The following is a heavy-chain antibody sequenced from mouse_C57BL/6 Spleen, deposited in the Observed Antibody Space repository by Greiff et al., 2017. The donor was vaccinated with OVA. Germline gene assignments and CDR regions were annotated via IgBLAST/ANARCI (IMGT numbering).Heavy chain of an antibody. J-gene: IGHJ2*01. Sequence: LVVESGGGLVKPGGSLKLSCAASGFTFSSYAMSWVRQTPEKRLEWVATISDGGSYTYYPDNVKGRFTISRDNAKNNLYLQMSHLKSEDTAMYYCARAATVVAPNYFDYWGQGTTLTVSS. D-gene: IGHD1-1*01. CDR3: ARAATVVAPNYFDY. V-gene: IGHV5-4*01. CDR2: ISDGGSYT. CDR1: GFTFSSYA.